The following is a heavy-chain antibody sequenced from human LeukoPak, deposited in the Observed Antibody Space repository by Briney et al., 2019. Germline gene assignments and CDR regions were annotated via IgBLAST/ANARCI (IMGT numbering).Heavy chain of an antibody. CDR3: ARVKGQIAAAGRGDY. CDR1: GYTFTSYG. CDR2: ISAYNGNT. D-gene: IGHD6-13*01. Sequence: GASVKVSCKASGYTFTSYGISWVRQAPGQGLEWMGWISAYNGNTNYAQKLQGRVTMTTDTSTSTAYMELRGLRSDDTAVYYCARVKGQIAAAGRGDYWGQGTLVTVSS. V-gene: IGHV1-18*01. J-gene: IGHJ4*02.